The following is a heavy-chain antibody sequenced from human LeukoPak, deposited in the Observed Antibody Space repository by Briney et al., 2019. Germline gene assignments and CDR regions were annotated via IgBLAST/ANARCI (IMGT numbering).Heavy chain of an antibody. CDR2: IYPGDSDT. CDR3: AKNLGTYYYDSMNAFDI. D-gene: IGHD3-22*01. J-gene: IGHJ3*02. Sequence: GESLKISCKGSGYSFTSYWIGWVRQMPGKGLEWMGIIYPGDSDTRYSPSFQGQVTISADKSISTAYLQWSSLKASDTAMYYCAKNLGTYYYDSMNAFDIWGQGTMVTVSS. CDR1: GYSFTSYW. V-gene: IGHV5-51*01.